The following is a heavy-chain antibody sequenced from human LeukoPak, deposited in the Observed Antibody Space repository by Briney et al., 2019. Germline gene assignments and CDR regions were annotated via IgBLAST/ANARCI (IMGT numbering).Heavy chain of an antibody. V-gene: IGHV3-30*02. CDR3: ARRAGAYSHPYDY. CDR2: IRYDGSKK. Sequence: GGSLRLSCAASGFTFNSYGMHWVRQAPGKGLDWVAFIRYDGSKKYYADSVKGRFTISRDNSKNTLYLQMNSLRAEDTAVYYCARRAGAYSHPYDYWGQGTLVTVSS. D-gene: IGHD4/OR15-4a*01. CDR1: GFTFNSYG. J-gene: IGHJ4*02.